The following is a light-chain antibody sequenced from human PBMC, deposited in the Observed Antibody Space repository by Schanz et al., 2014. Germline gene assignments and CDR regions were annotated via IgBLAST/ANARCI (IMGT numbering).Light chain of an antibody. CDR2: EVS. Sequence: QSALTQPASVSGSPGQSITISCTGTSSDVGGYNYVSWYQHHPGKAPKLIIYEVSTRPSGVPDRFSGSKSGNTASLTVSGLQAEDEADYYCSSHTTDTTWLFGGGTKLPVL. CDR1: SSDVGGYNY. J-gene: IGLJ3*02. CDR3: SSHTTDTTWL. V-gene: IGLV2-14*01.